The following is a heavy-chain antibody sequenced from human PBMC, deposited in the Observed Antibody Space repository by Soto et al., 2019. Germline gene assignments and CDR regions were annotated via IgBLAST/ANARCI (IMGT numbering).Heavy chain of an antibody. CDR3: AREYDILNWFDP. CDR1: GFPFSSYG. V-gene: IGHV3-30*03. CDR2: ISYDGSNK. D-gene: IGHD3-9*01. J-gene: IGHJ5*02. Sequence: GGSPKLSCAASGFPFSSYGMHWVRQAPGKGLEWVAVISYDGSNKYYADSVKGRFTISRDNAKNSLYLQMNSLRAEDTAVYYCAREYDILNWFDPWGQGTLVTVSS.